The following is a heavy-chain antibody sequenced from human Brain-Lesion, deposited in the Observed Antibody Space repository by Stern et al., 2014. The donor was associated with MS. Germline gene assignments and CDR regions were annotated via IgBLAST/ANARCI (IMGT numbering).Heavy chain of an antibody. V-gene: IGHV3-33*01. J-gene: IGHJ4*02. CDR2: IWFDGSTK. Sequence: VQLEESGGGVVQPGRSLRLSCAASGFTFSAYGMHWVRQAPGKGLEWVAVIWFDGSTKDYADSVKGRFTISRDNSKNTLYLQLNSLRAEDTAVFYCARGLYYFDYWGRGTLVTVSS. CDR1: GFTFSAYG. CDR3: ARGLYYFDY.